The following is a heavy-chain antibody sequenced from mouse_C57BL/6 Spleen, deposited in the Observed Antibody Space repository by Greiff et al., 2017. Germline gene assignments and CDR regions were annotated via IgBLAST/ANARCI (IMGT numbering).Heavy chain of an antibody. Sequence: EVKLMESGGGLVKPGGSLKLSCAASGFTFSDYGMHWVRQAPEKGLEWVAYISSGSSTIYYADTVKGRFTISRDNAKNTLFLQMTSLRSEDTAMYYCATNYYGSSPFAYWGQGTLVTVSA. CDR1: GFTFSDYG. CDR3: ATNYYGSSPFAY. CDR2: ISSGSSTI. D-gene: IGHD1-1*01. V-gene: IGHV5-17*01. J-gene: IGHJ3*01.